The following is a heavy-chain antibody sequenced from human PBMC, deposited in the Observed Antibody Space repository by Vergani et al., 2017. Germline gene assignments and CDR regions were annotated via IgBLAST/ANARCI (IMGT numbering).Heavy chain of an antibody. V-gene: IGHV3-23*01. J-gene: IGHJ4*02. Sequence: EVQLLESWGGLVQPGGSLRLSCAASGFTFSSYVMSWVRQAPGKGLEWVSIISGSGGSTFYADSVKGRFIISRDNSKNTLYLQINSLRAEDTAVYYCARYPETSIWSGYYRQWIDYWGQGTLVTVSS. D-gene: IGHD3-3*01. CDR1: GFTFSSYV. CDR3: ARYPETSIWSGYYRQWIDY. CDR2: ISGSGGST.